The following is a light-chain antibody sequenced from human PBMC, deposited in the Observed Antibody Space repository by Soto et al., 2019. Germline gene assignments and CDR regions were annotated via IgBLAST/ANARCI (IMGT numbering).Light chain of an antibody. J-gene: IGKJ5*01. V-gene: IGKV3-11*01. CDR2: GAF. Sequence: IVLTQSPATLSLSPXERATLSCRASPSVTNYLAWYQQQPGQPPRLLIYGAFNRAASIPARFSGSGSGTDFTLTISSLEPEASAVYYCQQRNIWPPVTFGQGTRLEIK. CDR1: PSVTNY. CDR3: QQRNIWPPVT.